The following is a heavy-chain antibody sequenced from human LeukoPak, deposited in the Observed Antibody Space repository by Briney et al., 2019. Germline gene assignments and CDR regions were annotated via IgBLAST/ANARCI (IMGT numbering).Heavy chain of an antibody. CDR1: GGSISGGDYS. Sequence: SQTLSLACAVSGGSISGGDYSWSWIRQPPGTGLEWIGYIYHTGNTNYNPSLKSRVTISAARSKNQFSLRLSSVTAADMAVYYCARARESMATAGSYFDYWGQGTLVTVSS. V-gene: IGHV4-30-2*01. CDR2: IYHTGNT. D-gene: IGHD6-13*01. J-gene: IGHJ4*02. CDR3: ARARESMATAGSYFDY.